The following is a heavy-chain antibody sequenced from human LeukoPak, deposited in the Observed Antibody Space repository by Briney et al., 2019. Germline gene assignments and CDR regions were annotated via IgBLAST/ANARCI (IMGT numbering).Heavy chain of an antibody. CDR3: ARASDCSGGSCPISY. CDR1: GGTFTSYA. V-gene: IGHV1-69*05. J-gene: IGHJ4*02. Sequence: GASVKVSCKASGGTFTSYAISWVRQAPGHGLEWMGRIIPIFGTANYAQKFQGRVTITTDESTSTAYMELSSLRSEDTAVYYCARASDCSGGSCPISYWGQGTLVTVSS. D-gene: IGHD2-15*01. CDR2: IIPIFGTA.